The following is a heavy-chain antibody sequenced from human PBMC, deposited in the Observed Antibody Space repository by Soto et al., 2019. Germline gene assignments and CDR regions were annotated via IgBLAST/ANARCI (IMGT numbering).Heavy chain of an antibody. CDR1: GFTFSSYA. V-gene: IGHV3-23*01. J-gene: IGHJ4*02. D-gene: IGHD3-16*01. CDR3: AKDLYDAVYYFDY. Sequence: EVQLLESGGGLVRPGGSLRVSCAASGFTFSSYAMSWVRQAPGKGLEWVSIISASGGTTYYADSVKGRFTISRDNSKDTLYLQMNSLRAEDTAVYYCAKDLYDAVYYFDYWGQGTLVTVSS. CDR2: ISASGGTT.